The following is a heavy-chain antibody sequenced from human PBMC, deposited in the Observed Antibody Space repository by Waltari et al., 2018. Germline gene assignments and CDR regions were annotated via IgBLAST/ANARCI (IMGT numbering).Heavy chain of an antibody. CDR2: IYHSGST. J-gene: IGHJ4*02. V-gene: IGHV4-38-2*01. CDR1: GYSISSGSY. Sequence: QVQLQESGPGLVKPSETLSLTCAVSGYSISSGSYWGWIRQPPGKGLEWIGSIYHSGSTYYNPSLKSRVTISVDTSKNQFSLKLSSVTAADTAVYYCARVGGDYDSSGYYQGLDYWGQGTLVTVSS. CDR3: ARVGGDYDSSGYYQGLDY. D-gene: IGHD3-22*01.